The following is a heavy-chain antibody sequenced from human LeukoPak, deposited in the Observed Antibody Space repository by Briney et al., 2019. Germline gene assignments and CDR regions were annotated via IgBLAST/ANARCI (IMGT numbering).Heavy chain of an antibody. CDR3: ARDRASEVYNWNDEAERHDAFDI. CDR2: INWDGGAT. D-gene: IGHD1-20*01. Sequence: PGGSLRLSCAASGFTFGDYTMHWVRQAPGKGLEWISLINWDGGATSYADSVKGRFIISRDDSKNSLYLQMNSLRTEDTAVYYCARDRASEVYNWNDEAERHDAFDIWGQGTMVTVSS. CDR1: GFTFGDYT. V-gene: IGHV3-43*01. J-gene: IGHJ3*02.